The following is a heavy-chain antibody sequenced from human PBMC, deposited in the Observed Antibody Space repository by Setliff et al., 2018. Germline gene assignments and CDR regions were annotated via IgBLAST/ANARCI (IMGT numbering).Heavy chain of an antibody. V-gene: IGHV1-18*01. D-gene: IGHD4-17*01. Sequence: ASVKVSCKASGYTFTTYATNWVRQAPGQGLEWMGWVHGYTGDTNYAQNLQGRVTMTTDTSTSTVYMEIRSLRSDDTAVYYCARGNYGDPDYWGQGTLVTVSS. CDR3: ARGNYGDPDY. CDR2: VHGYTGDT. CDR1: GYTFTTYA. J-gene: IGHJ4*02.